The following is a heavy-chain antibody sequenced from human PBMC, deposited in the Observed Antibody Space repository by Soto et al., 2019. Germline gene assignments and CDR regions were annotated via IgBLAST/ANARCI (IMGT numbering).Heavy chain of an antibody. CDR1: GYTFTSYD. CDR3: ARHDSSGYPSGPYHLDY. Sequence: GASVKLSCKASGYTFTSYDINWVRQATGQGLEWMGWMNPNSGNTGYAQKFQGRVTMTRNTSKNHFSLKLSSVTAADTAVYYCARHDSSGYPSGPYHLDYWGQGTPVNAPQ. J-gene: IGHJ4*02. CDR2: MNPNSGNT. V-gene: IGHV1-8*01. D-gene: IGHD3-22*01.